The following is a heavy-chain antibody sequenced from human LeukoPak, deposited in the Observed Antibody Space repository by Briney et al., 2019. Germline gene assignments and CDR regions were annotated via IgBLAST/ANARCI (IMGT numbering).Heavy chain of an antibody. Sequence: PSETLSLTCAVSGGSISSGGYSWSWLRQPPGKGLEWIGYIYHSGSTYYNPSLNTRVTISLDRSKNQFSLELSSVTAADTAVYYCARGVEGFDYWGQGTLVTVSS. J-gene: IGHJ4*02. CDR3: ARGVEGFDY. CDR2: IYHSGST. V-gene: IGHV4-30-2*01. CDR1: GGSISSGGYS.